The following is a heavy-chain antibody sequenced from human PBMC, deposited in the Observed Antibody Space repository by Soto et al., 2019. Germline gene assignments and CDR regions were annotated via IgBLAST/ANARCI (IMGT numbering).Heavy chain of an antibody. Sequence: QVQLVQSGAEVKTPGASVKVSCKASGYTFATYDINWVRQAPGQGLEWMGWMNPNSGNTGYAQKFQGRLTMTRDTALSVAHMELSSLRNEVTAVYSCARRDGYNFNWLDSWGQGTLVTVSA. CDR1: GYTFATYD. CDR3: ARRDGYNFNWLDS. CDR2: MNPNSGNT. J-gene: IGHJ5*01. D-gene: IGHD2-21*01. V-gene: IGHV1-8*01.